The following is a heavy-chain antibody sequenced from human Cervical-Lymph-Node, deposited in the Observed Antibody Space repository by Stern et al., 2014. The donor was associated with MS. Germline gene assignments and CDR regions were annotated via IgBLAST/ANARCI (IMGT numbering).Heavy chain of an antibody. V-gene: IGHV3-48*02. Sequence: MQPMESGGSLVRPGGTLRLSCATSGFTFSGYALTWATQAPGKGLAWVSSISSGSRTIYYADSVKGRLTISRDNAKNALYLQMNSLRDEDTAVYYCARVSGSKGVGALDIWGQGTMVTVSS. CDR3: ARVSGSKGVGALDI. J-gene: IGHJ3*02. CDR1: GFTFSGYA. CDR2: ISSGSRTI. D-gene: IGHD2-8*01.